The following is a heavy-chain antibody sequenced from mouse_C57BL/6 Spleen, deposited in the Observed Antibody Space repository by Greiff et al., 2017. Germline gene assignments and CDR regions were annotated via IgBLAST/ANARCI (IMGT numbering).Heavy chain of an antibody. V-gene: IGHV1-42*01. CDR2: INPSTGGT. CDR3: ARYPYSNYPSFDY. J-gene: IGHJ2*01. Sequence: VQLKESGPELVKPGASVKISCKASGYSFTGYYMNWVKQSPEKSLEWIGEINPSTGGTTYNQKFKAKATFTVDKSSSTAYMQLKSLTSEDSAVYYCARYPYSNYPSFDYWGQGTTLTVSS. D-gene: IGHD2-5*01. CDR1: GYSFTGYY.